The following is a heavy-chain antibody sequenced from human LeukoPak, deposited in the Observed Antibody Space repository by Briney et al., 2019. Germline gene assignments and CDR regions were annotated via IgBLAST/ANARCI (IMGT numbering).Heavy chain of an antibody. CDR2: IEEDGSEK. J-gene: IGHJ3*02. CDR3: ARDYRRMWGAFDI. V-gene: IGHV3-7*01. CDR1: GFTFSSYW. D-gene: IGHD3-16*02. Sequence: TGGSLRLSCAASGFTFSSYWMSWVRQAPGKGLEWVANIEEDGSEKHYVDSVKGRFTISRDNAKNSLYLQLNSRRAEDTAVYYCARDYRRMWGAFDIWGQGTMVTVSS.